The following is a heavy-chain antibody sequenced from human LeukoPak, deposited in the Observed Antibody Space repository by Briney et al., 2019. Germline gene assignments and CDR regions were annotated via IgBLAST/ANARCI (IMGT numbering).Heavy chain of an antibody. Sequence: GGSLRLSCAASGFTFSSYSMNWVRQAPGKGLEWVSSISSSSSYIYYADSVKGRFTISRDNAKNSLYLQMNSLRAEDTAVYYCARDYGSGKIGYYYGMDVWGKGTTVTVPS. J-gene: IGHJ6*04. D-gene: IGHD3-10*01. CDR3: ARDYGSGKIGYYYGMDV. CDR1: GFTFSSYS. CDR2: ISSSSSYI. V-gene: IGHV3-21*01.